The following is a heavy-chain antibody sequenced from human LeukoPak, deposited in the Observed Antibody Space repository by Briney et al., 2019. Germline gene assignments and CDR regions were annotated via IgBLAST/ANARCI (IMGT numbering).Heavy chain of an antibody. CDR3: ASLPQYSSSYKIDY. CDR2: IYHSGST. CDR1: GGSISSSNW. J-gene: IGHJ4*02. D-gene: IGHD6-13*01. V-gene: IGHV4-4*02. Sequence: SETLSLTCAVSGGSISSSNWWSWVRQPPGKRLEWIGEIYHSGSTNYNPSLKSRVTISVDKSKNQFSLKLSSVTAADTAVYYCASLPQYSSSYKIDYWGQGTLVTVSS.